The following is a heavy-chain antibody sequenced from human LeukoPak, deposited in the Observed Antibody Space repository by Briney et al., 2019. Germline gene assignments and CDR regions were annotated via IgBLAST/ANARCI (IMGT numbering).Heavy chain of an antibody. Sequence: GGSLRLSCAASGFTFTDYYMSWTRQAPGKGLEWVSYITNSGTTIYYADSVKGRFTISRDNAKNSLYLQMNSLRAEDTAVYYCARDGHYDILTGYFQDWGQGTLVTASS. V-gene: IGHV3-11*01. D-gene: IGHD3-9*01. CDR2: ITNSGTTI. CDR1: GFTFTDYY. J-gene: IGHJ1*01. CDR3: ARDGHYDILTGYFQD.